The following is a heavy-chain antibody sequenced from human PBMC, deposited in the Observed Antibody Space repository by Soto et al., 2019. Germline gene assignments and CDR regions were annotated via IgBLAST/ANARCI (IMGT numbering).Heavy chain of an antibody. V-gene: IGHV4-31*03. CDR3: ARDRRGDYGDYVDY. D-gene: IGHD4-17*01. Sequence: QVQLQESGPGLVKPSQTLSLTCTVSGGSISSGGYYWSWIRQHPGKGLEWIGYIYYSGGTYYNPSLKSRVTISLDTSKHQFSLKLSSVTAADTAVYYCARDRRGDYGDYVDYWGQGTLVTVSS. J-gene: IGHJ4*02. CDR2: IYYSGGT. CDR1: GGSISSGGYY.